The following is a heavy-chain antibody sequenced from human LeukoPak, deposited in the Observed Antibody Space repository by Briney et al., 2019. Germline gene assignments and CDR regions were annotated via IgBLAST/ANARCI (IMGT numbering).Heavy chain of an antibody. J-gene: IGHJ4*02. D-gene: IGHD2-15*01. V-gene: IGHV3-33*01. CDR1: GFTFSSDG. CDR3: ATEGVVVAATFDY. Sequence: PGRSLRLSCAASGFTFSSDGMHWVRQAPGKGLEWGAVIWFVGSNKSSEASVKGRFTISRENSKTPLYLKMNSLRAADTAVYYCATEGVVVAATFDYWGQGTLVTASS. CDR2: IWFVGSNK.